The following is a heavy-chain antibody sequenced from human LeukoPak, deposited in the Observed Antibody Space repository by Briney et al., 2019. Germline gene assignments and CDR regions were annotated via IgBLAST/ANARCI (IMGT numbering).Heavy chain of an antibody. V-gene: IGHV3-48*01. D-gene: IGHD3-16*01. CDR2: ISDSSRII. CDR1: EFTFSSYS. Sequence: GGSLRLSCAASEFTFSSYSMHWVRQAPGKGLQWVSYISDSSRIIYYADSVKGRFTISRDNAKNSLYLQMSSLRVEDTAVYYCARDGGGNWFDPWGQGTLVTVSS. CDR3: ARDGGGNWFDP. J-gene: IGHJ5*02.